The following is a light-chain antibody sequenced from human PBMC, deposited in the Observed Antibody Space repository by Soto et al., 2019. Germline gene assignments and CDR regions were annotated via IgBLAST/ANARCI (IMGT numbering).Light chain of an antibody. CDR2: GAS. J-gene: IGKJ4*01. Sequence: IIMTKSPATLSLSPWKAAALSRRASQTVRYNLAWYQQKPGLPARLLIYGASTRATGIPARFSGSGSGTEYTLTISSLQSEDFAVYFCQQYNHWPPVTFGGGTKVDI. V-gene: IGKV3-15*01. CDR1: QTVRYN. CDR3: QQYNHWPPVT.